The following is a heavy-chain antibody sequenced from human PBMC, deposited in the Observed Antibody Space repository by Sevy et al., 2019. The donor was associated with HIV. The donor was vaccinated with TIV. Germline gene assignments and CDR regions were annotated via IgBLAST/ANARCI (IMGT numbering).Heavy chain of an antibody. CDR3: ARDSAVIPRGLVY. V-gene: IGHV4-59*13. D-gene: IGHD3-9*01. Sequence: SETLSLTCTVSGGSISSYFWTWIREPPGKGLEWIGNVYYSGTTNYNPSLKSRVTMSLDTSKNQFSLDLTSVTAEDTAVYYCARDSAVIPRGLVYWGQGAQVTVSS. J-gene: IGHJ4*02. CDR2: VYYSGTT. CDR1: GGSISSYF.